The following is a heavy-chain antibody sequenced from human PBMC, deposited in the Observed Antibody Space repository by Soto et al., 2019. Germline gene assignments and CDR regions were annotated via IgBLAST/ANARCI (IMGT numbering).Heavy chain of an antibody. Sequence: GGSLRLSCAASGFTFSSYEMNWFRQAPGKGLEWVSYISSSGSTIYYADSVKGRFTISRDNAKNSLYLQMNSLRAEDTAVYYCARVLGYSYGYQGTPYYYYYGMDVWGQGTAVTV. J-gene: IGHJ6*02. CDR3: ARVLGYSYGYQGTPYYYYYGMDV. CDR2: ISSSGSTI. CDR1: GFTFSSYE. V-gene: IGHV3-48*03. D-gene: IGHD5-18*01.